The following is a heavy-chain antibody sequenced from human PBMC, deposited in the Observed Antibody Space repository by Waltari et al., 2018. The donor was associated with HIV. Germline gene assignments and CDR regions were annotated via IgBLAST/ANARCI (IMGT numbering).Heavy chain of an antibody. CDR1: GYTFTGYY. D-gene: IGHD3-22*01. Sequence: QVQLVQSGAEVKKPGASVKVSCKASGYTFTGYYMHWVRQAPGQGLEWMGWINPNSGGTNYAQKFQGRVTMTRDTSISTAYMELSRLRSDDTAVYYCARVKYYYDSSGWTHWYFDLWGRGTLVTVSS. CDR2: INPNSGGT. CDR3: ARVKYYYDSSGWTHWYFDL. J-gene: IGHJ2*01. V-gene: IGHV1-2*02.